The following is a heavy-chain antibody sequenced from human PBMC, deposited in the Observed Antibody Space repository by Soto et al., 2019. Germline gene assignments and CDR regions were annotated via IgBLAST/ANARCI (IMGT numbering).Heavy chain of an antibody. J-gene: IGHJ4*02. D-gene: IGHD2-2*01. CDR3: VRDHMRRLSDTSCFDY. CDR2: ISSDSRYI. CDR1: GFTFSSYS. V-gene: IGHV3-21*01. Sequence: PGGSLRLSCAGSGFTFSSYSMNWVRQAPGKGLEWVSSISSDSRYIHYADSVKGRFSISRDNAKNSVYLHMDSLRAEDTAVYYCVRDHMRRLSDTSCFDYWGQGTLVTVS.